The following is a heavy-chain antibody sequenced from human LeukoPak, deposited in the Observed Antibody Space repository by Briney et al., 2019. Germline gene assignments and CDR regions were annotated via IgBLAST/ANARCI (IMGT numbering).Heavy chain of an antibody. Sequence: PGGSPRLSCAASGFTFSDYYMSWIRQAPGKGLEWVSYISVIGTYTNSAVKGRFTISRDNAKSSLYLQMNSLRAEDTAVYYCARAFGASGRFDYWGQGTLVTVSS. CDR1: GFTFSDYY. CDR2: ISVIGTYT. J-gene: IGHJ4*02. CDR3: ARAFGASGRFDY. V-gene: IGHV3-11*05. D-gene: IGHD3-10*01.